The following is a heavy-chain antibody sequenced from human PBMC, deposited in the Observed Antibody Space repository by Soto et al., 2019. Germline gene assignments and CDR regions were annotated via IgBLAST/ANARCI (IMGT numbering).Heavy chain of an antibody. D-gene: IGHD1-26*01. V-gene: IGHV4-39*01. CDR1: GCSISSSGYY. J-gene: IGHJ4*02. CDR3: AVRGGVGATLAFFDY. Sequence: SETLSLTCTVSGCSISSSGYYWGWIRQPPGKGLEWIGSIYYSGSTYYNPSLKSRVTISVDTSKNQFSLKLSSVTAADTAVYYCAVRGGVGATLAFFDYWGQGTLVTVSS. CDR2: IYYSGST.